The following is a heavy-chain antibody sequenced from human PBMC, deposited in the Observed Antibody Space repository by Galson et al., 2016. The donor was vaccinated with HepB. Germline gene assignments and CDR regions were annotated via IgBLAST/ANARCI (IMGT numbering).Heavy chain of an antibody. V-gene: IGHV4-34*01. CDR3: ARGLDSSSLYPFDY. J-gene: IGHJ4*02. CDR1: GGSFSGYY. Sequence: ETLSLTCAVYGGSFSGYYWSWIRQPPGKGLEWIGEINHSGSNNYKPSLKSRVTISVHTSKNQFSLELSSVTAADTAVYYCARGLDSSSLYPFDYWGQGTLVTVSS. CDR2: INHSGSN. D-gene: IGHD6-6*01.